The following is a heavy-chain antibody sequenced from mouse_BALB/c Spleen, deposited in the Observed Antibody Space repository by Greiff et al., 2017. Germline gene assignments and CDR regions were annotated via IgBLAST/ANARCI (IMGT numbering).Heavy chain of an antibody. D-gene: IGHD2-4*01. CDR3: ARDDYAPYAMDY. Sequence: VKLVESGPGLVAPSQSLSITCTVSGFSLTSYGVHWVRQPPGKGLEWLGVIWAGGSTNYNSALMSRLSISKDNSKSQVFLNMNSLQTDDTAMYYCARDDYAPYAMDYWGQGTSVTVSS. J-gene: IGHJ4*01. V-gene: IGHV2-9*02. CDR2: IWAGGST. CDR1: GFSLTSYG.